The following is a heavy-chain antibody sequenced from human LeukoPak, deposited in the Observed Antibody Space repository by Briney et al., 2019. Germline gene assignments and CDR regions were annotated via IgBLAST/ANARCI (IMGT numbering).Heavy chain of an antibody. CDR1: GFTFADNA. Sequence: PGGPLRLSFGPSGFTFADNALSWIPQAPGKGLEWVSSINPDGGSFFADSVSGRSTISRDDSRSVVYLQMNTLSAEDTAVYYCARSGVATCHYWGQGILVTVSS. J-gene: IGHJ4*02. V-gene: IGHV3-53*01. CDR3: ARSGVATCHY. D-gene: IGHD3-10*01. CDR2: INPDGGS.